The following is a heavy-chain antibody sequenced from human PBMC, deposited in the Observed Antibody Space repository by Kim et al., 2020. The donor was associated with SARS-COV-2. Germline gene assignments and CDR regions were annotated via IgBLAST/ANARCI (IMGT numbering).Heavy chain of an antibody. V-gene: IGHV1-3*01. CDR3: ARDRRIVGAPTGSYYYYGMDV. CDR2: INAGNGNT. D-gene: IGHD1-26*01. CDR1: GYTFTSYV. J-gene: IGHJ6*01. Sequence: ASVKVSCKASGYTFTSYVMHWVRQAPGQRLEWMGWINAGNGNTKYSQKFQGRVTITRDTSASTAYMELSSLRSEDTAVYYCARDRRIVGAPTGSYYYYGMDVWGQATTVTVSP.